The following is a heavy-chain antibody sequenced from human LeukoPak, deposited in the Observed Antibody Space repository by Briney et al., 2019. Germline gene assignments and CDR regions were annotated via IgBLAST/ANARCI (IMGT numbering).Heavy chain of an antibody. V-gene: IGHV1-3*03. Sequence: ASVKVSCKASGYTFTTYYMHWVRQAPGQGLEWMGWINAGNGNTKYSQEFQGRVTITRDTSASTAYMELSSLRSEDMAVYYCARGGITVTRSAHQNWFDPWGQGTLVTVSS. CDR1: GYTFTTYY. CDR3: ARGGITVTRSAHQNWFDP. D-gene: IGHD4-17*01. J-gene: IGHJ5*02. CDR2: INAGNGNT.